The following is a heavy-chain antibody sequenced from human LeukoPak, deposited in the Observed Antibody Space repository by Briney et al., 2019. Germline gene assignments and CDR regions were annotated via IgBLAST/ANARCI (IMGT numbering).Heavy chain of an antibody. J-gene: IGHJ4*02. D-gene: IGHD5-18*01. V-gene: IGHV3-23*01. CDR3: ASSHSYAYYDY. Sequence: PGGSLRLSCAASAITFSTYAMSWVRQAPGKGLECVSVISGGAGSTYYADSVKGRFTISRDNSKNTLYLQMNSLRAEDTAVYFCASSHSYAYYDYWGRGTLVTVSS. CDR2: ISGGAGST. CDR1: AITFSTYA.